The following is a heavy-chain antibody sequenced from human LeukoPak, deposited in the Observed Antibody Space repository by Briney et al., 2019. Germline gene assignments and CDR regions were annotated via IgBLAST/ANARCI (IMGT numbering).Heavy chain of an antibody. CDR2: INHSGST. CDR3: ADRRSSRYSSGWYLLH. J-gene: IGHJ4*02. D-gene: IGHD6-19*01. V-gene: IGHV4-34*01. CDR1: GGSFSGYY. Sequence: PSETLSLTCAVYGGSFSGYYWSWIRQPPGKGLEWIGEINHSGSTNYNPSLKSRVTISVDTSKNQFSLKLSSVTAADTAVYYCADRRSSRYSSGWYLLHWGQGTLVTVSS.